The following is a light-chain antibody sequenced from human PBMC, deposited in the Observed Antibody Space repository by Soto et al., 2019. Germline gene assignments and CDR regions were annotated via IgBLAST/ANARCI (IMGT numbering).Light chain of an antibody. V-gene: IGKV1-12*01. CDR2: AAS. CDR3: KQSNSFPLT. CDR1: HGISSR. J-gene: IGKJ4*01. Sequence: DIQMTQSPSSVSASVGDRVTITCRASHGISSRLACSQQKPGKAPNLLIYAASSLQSGVPSRFSGSGSETDFTLTIGSLQPEDFATYYCKQSNSFPLTFGGGTKVEIK.